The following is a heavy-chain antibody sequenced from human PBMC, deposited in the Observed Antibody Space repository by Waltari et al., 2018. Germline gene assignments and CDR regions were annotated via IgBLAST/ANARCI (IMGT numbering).Heavy chain of an antibody. CDR3: TGGTRSVYYYYYGMDV. D-gene: IGHD1-7*01. Sequence: EVQLVESGGGLVQPGRSLRLSCTASGFTFGDYAMRWVRQAPGKGLEWVGFIRSKAYGGTTEYAASVKGRFTISRDDSKSIAYLQMNSLKTEDTAVYYCTGGTRSVYYYYYGMDVWGQGTTVTVSS. V-gene: IGHV3-49*04. J-gene: IGHJ6*02. CDR2: IRSKAYGGTT. CDR1: GFTFGDYA.